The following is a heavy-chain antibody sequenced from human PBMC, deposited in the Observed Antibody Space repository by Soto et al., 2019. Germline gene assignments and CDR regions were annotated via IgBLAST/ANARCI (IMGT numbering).Heavy chain of an antibody. V-gene: IGHV1-69*13. Sequence: SVKVSCKASGGTFSSYAISWVRQAPGQGLEWMGGIIPIFGTANYAQKFQGRVTITADESTSTAYMELSSLRSEDTAVYYCAREGNYRSPHDSSGYDYWGQGTLVTVSS. CDR3: AREGNYRSPHDSSGYDY. CDR1: GGTFSSYA. J-gene: IGHJ4*02. CDR2: IIPIFGTA. D-gene: IGHD3-22*01.